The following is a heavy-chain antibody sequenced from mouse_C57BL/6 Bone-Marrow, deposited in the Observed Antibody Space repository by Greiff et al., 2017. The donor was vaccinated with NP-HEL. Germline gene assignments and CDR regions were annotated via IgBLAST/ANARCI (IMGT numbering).Heavy chain of an antibody. CDR3: ARDGTVVATGYFDY. V-gene: IGHV3-6*01. Sequence: ESGPGLVKPSQSLSLTCSVTGYSITSGYYWNWIRQFPGNKLEWMGYISYDGSNNYNPSLKNRISITRDTSKNQFFLKLNSLTTEDTDTYYCARDGTVVATGYFDYWGQGTTLTVSS. D-gene: IGHD1-1*01. CDR2: ISYDGSN. CDR1: GYSITSGYY. J-gene: IGHJ2*01.